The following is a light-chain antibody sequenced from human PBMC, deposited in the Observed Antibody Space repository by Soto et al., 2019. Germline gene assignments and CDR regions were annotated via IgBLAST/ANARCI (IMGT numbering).Light chain of an antibody. CDR1: QSVNSN. Sequence: EIVMTQSPATLSVSPGERATLSCRASQSVNSNLAWYQQKPGQARSLLIYGASTRATGVPARFSGSGSGTESTLTISSLQSEDFAVYYCQQYNNWSPYTFGQGTKLEIK. V-gene: IGKV3-15*01. CDR2: GAS. CDR3: QQYNNWSPYT. J-gene: IGKJ2*01.